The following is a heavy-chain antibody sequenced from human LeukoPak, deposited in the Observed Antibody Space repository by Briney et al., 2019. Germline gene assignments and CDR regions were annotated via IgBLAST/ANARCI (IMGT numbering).Heavy chain of an antibody. CDR2: IYYSGTT. J-gene: IGHJ4*02. V-gene: IGHV4-59*01. Sequence: SKTLSLTCTVSGGSISSYYCSWIRQPPGKGLEWIGYIYYSGTTNYNPSLKSRVTISVDTSKNQFSLKLNSVTAADTAVYYCARGTSCGWYCFDSRGQGALVTVSS. CDR3: ARGTSCGWYCFDS. D-gene: IGHD6-19*01. CDR1: GGSISSYY.